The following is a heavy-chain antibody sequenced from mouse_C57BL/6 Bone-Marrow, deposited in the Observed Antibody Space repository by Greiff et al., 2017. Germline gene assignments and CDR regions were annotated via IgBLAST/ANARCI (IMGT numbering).Heavy chain of an antibody. CDR1: GYTFTSYW. CDR3: ARRTTVVARYIDV. CDR2: IHPNSGST. D-gene: IGHD1-1*01. Sequence: QVQLQQPGAELVKPGASVKLSCKASGYTFTSYWMHWVKQRPGQGLEWIGMIHPNSGSTNYNEKFKSKATLTVDKSSSTAYMQLSSLTSEDSAVYYGARRTTVVARYIDVWGTGTTVTVSS. V-gene: IGHV1-64*01. J-gene: IGHJ1*03.